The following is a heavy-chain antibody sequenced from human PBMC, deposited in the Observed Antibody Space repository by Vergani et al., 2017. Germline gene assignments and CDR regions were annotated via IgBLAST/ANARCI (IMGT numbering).Heavy chain of an antibody. CDR2: IRYDGSNK. J-gene: IGHJ4*02. D-gene: IGHD4-17*01. V-gene: IGHV3-30*02. CDR3: AKLQSTVTTSVGH. CDR1: GFTFSSYG. Sequence: QVQLVESGGGVVQPGGSLRLSCAASGFTFSSYGMHWVRQAPGKGLEWVAFIRYDGSNKYYADSVKGRFTISRDNSKNTLYLQMNSLRAEDTAVYYCAKLQSTVTTSVGHWGQGTLVTVSS.